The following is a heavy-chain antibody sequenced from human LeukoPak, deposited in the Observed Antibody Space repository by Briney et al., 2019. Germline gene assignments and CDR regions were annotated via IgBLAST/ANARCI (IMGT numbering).Heavy chain of an antibody. CDR3: ARGGRGSAAVVAPRSFDI. J-gene: IGHJ3*02. Sequence: GGSLRLSCAASGFTFSSYAMSWVRQAPGKGLEWVSAISGSGISTYYVDSVKGRFTISRDISKNTLYLQMNSLRAEDSALYYCARGGRGSAAVVAPRSFDIWGQGTMVTVSS. D-gene: IGHD3-22*01. CDR1: GFTFSSYA. V-gene: IGHV3-23*01. CDR2: ISGSGIST.